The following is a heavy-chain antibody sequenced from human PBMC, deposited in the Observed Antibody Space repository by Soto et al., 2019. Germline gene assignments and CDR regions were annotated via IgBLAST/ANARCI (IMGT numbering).Heavy chain of an antibody. D-gene: IGHD4-4*01. V-gene: IGHV6-1*01. CDR2: TYYRKSKRLY. J-gene: IGHJ4*02. Sequence: PSQTLSLTCAISGDSVSNKGAAWNWIRHSPSRGLEWLGRTYYRKSKRLYDYAVSVRSRITINPDTSKNQFSLHLTSVTPEDTSVYFCAIVTPRLHSAIDSCGPAPFVTVSS. CDR3: AIVTPRLHSAIDS. CDR1: GDSVSNKGAA.